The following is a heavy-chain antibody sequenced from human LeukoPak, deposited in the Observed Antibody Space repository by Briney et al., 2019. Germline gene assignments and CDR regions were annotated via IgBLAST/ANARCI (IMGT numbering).Heavy chain of an antibody. V-gene: IGHV4-34*01. J-gene: IGHJ3*02. Sequence: PSETLSLTCAVYGGSFSGYYWSWIRQPPGKGLEWIGEINHSGSTNYNPSLKSRVTISVDTSKNQFSLQLNSVTAADTAVYFCARGRGYNAFEIWGHGTLVTVSS. D-gene: IGHD5-18*01. CDR1: GGSFSGYY. CDR3: ARGRGYNAFEI. CDR2: INHSGST.